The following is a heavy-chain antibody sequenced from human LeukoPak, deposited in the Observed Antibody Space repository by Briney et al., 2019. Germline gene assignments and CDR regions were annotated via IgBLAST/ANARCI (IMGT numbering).Heavy chain of an antibody. CDR3: ATDPNYGSGSYSIFDY. Sequence: ASVKVSCKASGYTFTSYGISWVRQAPGQGLEWMGWISAYNGNTNYAQKLQGRVTMTTDTSTSTAYMELRSLRSEDTAVYYCATDPNYGSGSYSIFDYWGQGTLVTVSS. CDR1: GYTFTSYG. D-gene: IGHD3-10*01. J-gene: IGHJ4*02. V-gene: IGHV1-18*01. CDR2: ISAYNGNT.